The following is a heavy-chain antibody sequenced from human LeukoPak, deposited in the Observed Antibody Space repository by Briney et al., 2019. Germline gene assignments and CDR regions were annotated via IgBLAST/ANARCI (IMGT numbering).Heavy chain of an antibody. D-gene: IGHD4-23*01. Sequence: PGGSLRLSCAASGFTFSSYWMSWVRQALGKGLEWVANIKQDGSEKYYVDSVRGRFTISRDNAKNSLYLQLNSLRAEDTAVYYCARESRSGYGGKDAFDIWGQGTMVTVSS. CDR2: IKQDGSEK. J-gene: IGHJ3*02. V-gene: IGHV3-7*01. CDR1: GFTFSSYW. CDR3: ARESRSGYGGKDAFDI.